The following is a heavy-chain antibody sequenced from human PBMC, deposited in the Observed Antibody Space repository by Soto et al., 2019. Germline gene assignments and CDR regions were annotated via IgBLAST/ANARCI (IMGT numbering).Heavy chain of an antibody. CDR2: LYDVDGT. J-gene: IGHJ3*02. CDR1: GLTISGKKY. Sequence: GGSLSLSCAALGLTISGKKYMSWVRQAPGRGLEWVSGLYDVDGTYYADSVKGRFTISRDSSKTIVFLQMNSLGPDDTAVYYCATWLQREHAYDIWGLGTTVTVSS. V-gene: IGHV3-53*01. CDR3: ATWLQREHAYDI. D-gene: IGHD1-1*01.